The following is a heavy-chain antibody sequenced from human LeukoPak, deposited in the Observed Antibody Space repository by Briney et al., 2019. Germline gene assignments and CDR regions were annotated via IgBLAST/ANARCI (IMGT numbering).Heavy chain of an antibody. CDR1: GYTFTSYG. CDR3: ARSRRSIVVVPAAIDYGMDV. J-gene: IGHJ6*02. D-gene: IGHD2-2*02. CDR2: IIAYNGNT. V-gene: IGHV1-18*01. Sequence: GASVKVSCKASGYTFTSYGISWVRQAPGQGLEWMGWIIAYNGNTNYAQKLQGRVTMTTDTSTSTAYMELRSLRSDDTAVYYCARSRRSIVVVPAAIDYGMDVWGQGTTVTVSS.